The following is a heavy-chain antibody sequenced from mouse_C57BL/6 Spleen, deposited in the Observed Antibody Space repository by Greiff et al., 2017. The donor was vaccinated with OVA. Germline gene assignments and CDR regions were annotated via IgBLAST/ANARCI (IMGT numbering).Heavy chain of an antibody. CDR3: ARSPRSSFWYFDV. Sequence: VQLQQSGPELVKPGASVKIPCKASGYTFTDYNMDWVKQSHGKSLEWIGDINPNNGGTIYNQKFKGKATLTVDKSSSTAYMELRSLTSEDTAVYYCARSPRSSFWYFDVWGTGTTVTVSS. CDR1: GYTFTDYN. J-gene: IGHJ1*03. CDR2: INPNNGGT. V-gene: IGHV1-18*01. D-gene: IGHD1-1*01.